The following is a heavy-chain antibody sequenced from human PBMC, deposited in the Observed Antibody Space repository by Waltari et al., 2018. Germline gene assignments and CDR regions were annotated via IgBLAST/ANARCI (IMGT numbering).Heavy chain of an antibody. D-gene: IGHD3-10*01. Sequence: QVQLQQWGAGLLKPSETLSLTCAVYGGSFSGYYWSWIRQPPGTGLEWIGEINHLGSTHDNPTLKSRGTISVDTSKNQFSLTLSSVTAADTAVYYCAQDGSGRGTPDYWGQGTLVTVSS. J-gene: IGHJ4*02. CDR3: AQDGSGRGTPDY. V-gene: IGHV4-34*01. CDR2: INHLGST. CDR1: GGSFSGYY.